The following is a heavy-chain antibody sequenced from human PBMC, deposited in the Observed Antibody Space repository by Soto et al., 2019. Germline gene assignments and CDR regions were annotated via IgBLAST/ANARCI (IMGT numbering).Heavy chain of an antibody. CDR2: MSQSGNYI. CDR3: VRVRGGSCSGKSCYIFDS. V-gene: IGHV3-21*01. J-gene: IGHJ4*01. CDR1: GFIFSSYS. Sequence: GGSLRLSGAASGFIFSSYSRSWVLQAPGKWLEWVSFMSQSGNYIYYDDSVKGRFTISRDTANNSLYLQMNSLRAEDTAVYFCVRVRGGSCSGKSCYIFDSWGQGTLVTAPQ. D-gene: IGHD2-15*01.